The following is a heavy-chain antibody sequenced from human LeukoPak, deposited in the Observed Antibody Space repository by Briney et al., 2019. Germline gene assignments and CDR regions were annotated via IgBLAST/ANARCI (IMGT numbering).Heavy chain of an antibody. D-gene: IGHD3-22*01. V-gene: IGHV3-23*01. Sequence: PGGSLRLSCAASGFTLRYGMSWVRQAPGRGLEWVSAVSGSGGSTDYADSVKGRFTISRDNSKNTLYLQMNSLRAEDTAVYYCAKDSYYDSSGYHLSAHDYWGQGTLVTVSS. CDR2: VSGSGGST. CDR3: AKDSYYDSSGYHLSAHDY. J-gene: IGHJ4*02. CDR1: GFTLRYG.